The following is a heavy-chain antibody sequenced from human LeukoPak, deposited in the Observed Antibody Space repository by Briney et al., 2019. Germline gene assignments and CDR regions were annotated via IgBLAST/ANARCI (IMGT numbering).Heavy chain of an antibody. Sequence: GSSVKVSCKASGGTFSSYAISWVRQAPGQGLEWMGWISAYNGNTNYAQKLQGRVTMTTDTSTSTAYMELRSLRSDDTAVYYCARDPTAGAFDIWGQGTMVTVSS. CDR1: GGTFSSYA. CDR3: ARDPTAGAFDI. CDR2: ISAYNGNT. V-gene: IGHV1-18*01. J-gene: IGHJ3*02.